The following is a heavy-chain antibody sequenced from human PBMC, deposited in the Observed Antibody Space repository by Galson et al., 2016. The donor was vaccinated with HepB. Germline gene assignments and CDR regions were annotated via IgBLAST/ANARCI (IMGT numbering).Heavy chain of an antibody. V-gene: IGHV3-23*01. Sequence: SLRLSCAASGFTFSSYAMSWVRQAPGKGLEWVSGIVGSGGHTYYADSVKGRFTISRDNSKNTLYLQMNCLRAEDTAVFYCAKDIPITVTTFVGFDSWGQGTLVTVSS. CDR1: GFTFSSYA. CDR2: IVGSGGHT. D-gene: IGHD4-17*01. J-gene: IGHJ4*02. CDR3: AKDIPITVTTFVGFDS.